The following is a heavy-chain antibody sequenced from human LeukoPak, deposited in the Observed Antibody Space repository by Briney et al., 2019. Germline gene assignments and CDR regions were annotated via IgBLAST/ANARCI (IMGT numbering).Heavy chain of an antibody. Sequence: ASVKVSCKVSGYTLTELSMHWVRQAPGKGLEWMGGFDPKDGETIYAQKFQGRVTMTEDTSTDTAYMELSSLRSEDTAVYYCATNSYDSSGYYYGYWGQGTLVTVSS. CDR1: GYTLTELS. CDR3: ATNSYDSSGYYYGY. CDR2: FDPKDGET. D-gene: IGHD3-22*01. V-gene: IGHV1-24*01. J-gene: IGHJ4*02.